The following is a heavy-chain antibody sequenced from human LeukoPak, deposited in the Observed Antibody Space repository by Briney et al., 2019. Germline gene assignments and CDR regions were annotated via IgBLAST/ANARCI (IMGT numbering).Heavy chain of an antibody. CDR3: ARDIQVGTFDV. J-gene: IGHJ3*01. CDR1: GFTLRTYG. CDR2: IWYDGSKE. V-gene: IGHV3-33*01. D-gene: IGHD1-1*01. Sequence: PGGSLRLSCAASGFTLRTYGFHWVRRAPGKGLEWVAVIWYDGSKEYYTDSVKGRFTISKDNSKNTVYLQMDSLRADDTALYYCARDIQVGTFDVWGQGTMVTVSS.